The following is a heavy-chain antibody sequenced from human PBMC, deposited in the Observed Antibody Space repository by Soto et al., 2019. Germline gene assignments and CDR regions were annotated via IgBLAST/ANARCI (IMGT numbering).Heavy chain of an antibody. D-gene: IGHD2-15*01. CDR2: ISGSGGST. CDR3: ANASTATYCSGGNFYSTGTFDY. Sequence: VQLLESGGGLVQPGGYLRLSCAASGFTFSSYAMNWVRQAPGKGLEWVSGISGSGGSTYYAESVKGQFTISRDNSKTPLFLHMSSLRAEDTAIYYCANASTATYCSGGNFYSTGTFDYWGQGTLVTVSS. CDR1: GFTFSSYA. V-gene: IGHV3-23*01. J-gene: IGHJ4*02.